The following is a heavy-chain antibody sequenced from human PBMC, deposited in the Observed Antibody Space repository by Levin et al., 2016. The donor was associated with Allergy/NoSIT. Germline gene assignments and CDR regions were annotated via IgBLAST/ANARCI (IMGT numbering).Heavy chain of an antibody. Sequence: SETLSLTCTVSGGSFNEDRWSWIRQSPGKGLEWIGYVYSTGTTNYNPSFQGQVTISADTSIRTAYLQWSSLRASDTAIYYCAGTLDGSFAWDHWGQGTQVTLSS. D-gene: IGHD3-10*01. J-gene: IGHJ4*02. CDR3: AGTLDGSFAWDH. V-gene: IGHV4-4*09. CDR2: VYSTGTT. CDR1: GGSFNEDR.